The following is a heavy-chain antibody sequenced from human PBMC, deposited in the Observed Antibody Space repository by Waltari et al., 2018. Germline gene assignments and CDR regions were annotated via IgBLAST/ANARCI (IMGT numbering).Heavy chain of an antibody. V-gene: IGHV3-74*01. Sequence: EVQLAESGGGLVQPGGSLRLSCAVSGFSFSSYWMYWVRQSPGKGLVCVPQINSDGSKIDYADSVKGRFTISRDNTKNTLYLEMNSLRAEDTAVYYCARDPSFGDFEAYFDYWGQGTLVTVSS. CDR2: INSDGSKI. J-gene: IGHJ4*02. D-gene: IGHD4-17*01. CDR3: ARDPSFGDFEAYFDY. CDR1: GFSFSSYW.